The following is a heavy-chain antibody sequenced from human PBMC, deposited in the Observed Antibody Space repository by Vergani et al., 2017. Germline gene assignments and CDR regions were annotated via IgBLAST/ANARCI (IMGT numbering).Heavy chain of an antibody. D-gene: IGHD2-2*01. Sequence: QVQLVQSGAEVKKPGSSVKVSCKASGGTFSSYAISWVRQAPGQGLEWMGGIIPIFGTANYAQKFQGRVTITADESTSTAYMELSRLRSEDTAVYYCARWASAAPGGKGYFDYWGQGTLVTVSS. J-gene: IGHJ4*02. V-gene: IGHV1-69*01. CDR2: IIPIFGTA. CDR1: GGTFSSYA. CDR3: ARWASAAPGGKGYFDY.